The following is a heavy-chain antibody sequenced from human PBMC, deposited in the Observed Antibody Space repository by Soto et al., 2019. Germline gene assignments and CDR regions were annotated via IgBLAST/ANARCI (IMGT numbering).Heavy chain of an antibody. CDR2: IYYSGST. Sequence: QVQRQESGPGLVKPSETLSLTCTVSGGSISSYYWSWIRQPPGKGLEWIGYIYYSGSTNYNPSLKSRVTISVDTSKNQFSLKLSSVTAADTAVYCCARAYSSSWTPLNWGQGTLVTVS. CDR3: ARAYSSSWTPLN. CDR1: GGSISSYY. D-gene: IGHD6-13*01. J-gene: IGHJ4*02. V-gene: IGHV4-59*01.